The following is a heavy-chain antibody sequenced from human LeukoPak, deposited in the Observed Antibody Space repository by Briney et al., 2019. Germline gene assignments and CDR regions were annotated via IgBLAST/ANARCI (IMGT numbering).Heavy chain of an antibody. V-gene: IGHV5-51*01. J-gene: IGHJ3*02. D-gene: IGHD2-2*01. CDR2: IYPGDSDT. CDR1: GXSFTSYC. CDR3: ARGERYCSSTSCTLGDAFDI. Sequence: GESLKISFKGSGXSFTSYCIGWVRQMPGKGLEWMGIIYPGDSDTRYSPSFQGQVTISADKSISTAYLQWSSLKASDTAMYYCARGERYCSSTSCTLGDAFDIWGQGTVVTVSS.